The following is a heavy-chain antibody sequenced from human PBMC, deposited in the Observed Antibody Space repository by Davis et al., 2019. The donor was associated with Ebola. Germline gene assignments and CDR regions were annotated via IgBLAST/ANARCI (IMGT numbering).Heavy chain of an antibody. CDR2: IYHSGST. J-gene: IGHJ5*02. CDR1: GGSISSYY. Sequence: PSETLSLTCTVSGGSISSYYWSWVRQPPGKGLEWIGEIYHSGSTNYNPSLKSRVTISVDKSKNQFSLKLSSVTAADTAMYYCARVRDWFDPWGQGTLVTVSS. V-gene: IGHV4-4*02. CDR3: ARVRDWFDP.